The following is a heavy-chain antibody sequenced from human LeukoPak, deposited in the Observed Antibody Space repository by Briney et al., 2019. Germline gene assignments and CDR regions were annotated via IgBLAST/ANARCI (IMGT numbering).Heavy chain of an antibody. CDR3: AQDFSGSYDY. CDR1: GFTFSIYA. Sequence: GGSLRLSCAASGFTFSIYAMSWVRQAPGKGLEWVSAMTASDERTYYADSVKGRFSISRDNAKNTLYLQMTSLRVEDTAVYLCAQDFSGSYDYWGQGTLVTVSS. CDR2: MTASDERT. J-gene: IGHJ4*02. V-gene: IGHV3-23*01. D-gene: IGHD1-26*01.